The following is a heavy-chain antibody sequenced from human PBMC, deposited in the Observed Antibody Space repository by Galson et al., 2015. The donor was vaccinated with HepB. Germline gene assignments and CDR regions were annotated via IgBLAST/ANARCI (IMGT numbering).Heavy chain of an antibody. CDR2: IYSGGST. D-gene: IGHD6-19*01. CDR3: ARIAVAVRSDAFDI. V-gene: IGHV3-53*01. J-gene: IGHJ3*02. Sequence: SLRLSCAASGFTVSSNYMSWVRQAPGKGLEWVSVIYSGGSTYYADSVKGRFTISRGNFKNTLYLQMNSLRAEDTAVYYCARIAVAVRSDAFDIWGQGTMVTVSS. CDR1: GFTVSSNY.